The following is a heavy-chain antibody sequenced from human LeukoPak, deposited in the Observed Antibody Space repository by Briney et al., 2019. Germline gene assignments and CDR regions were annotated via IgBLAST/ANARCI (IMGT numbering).Heavy chain of an antibody. CDR3: ARLPYTTSYYDC. CDR2: IKPDGSAE. J-gene: IGHJ4*02. CDR1: GFTFSSYT. Sequence: PGGSLRLSCSASGFTFSSYTMHWVRQAPGKGLEWVANIKPDGSAEYYVDSVKGRFTMSRDNAENSLYLQMNGLRAEDTAVYYCARLPYTTSYYDCWGQGALVTVSS. V-gene: IGHV3-7*01. D-gene: IGHD6-13*01.